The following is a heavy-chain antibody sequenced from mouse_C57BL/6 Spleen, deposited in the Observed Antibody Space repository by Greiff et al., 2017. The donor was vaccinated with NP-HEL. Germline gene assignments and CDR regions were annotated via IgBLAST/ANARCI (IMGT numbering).Heavy chain of an antibody. J-gene: IGHJ4*01. D-gene: IGHD2-4*01. V-gene: IGHV5-17*01. Sequence: EVKLLESGGGLVKPGGSLKLSCAASGFTFSDYGMHWVRQAPEKGLEWVAYISSGSSTIYYADTVKGRFTISRDNAKSTLFLQMTSLRSEDTAMYYCARGLYDYDDYYAMDYWGQGTSVTVSS. CDR1: GFTFSDYG. CDR2: ISSGSSTI. CDR3: ARGLYDYDDYYAMDY.